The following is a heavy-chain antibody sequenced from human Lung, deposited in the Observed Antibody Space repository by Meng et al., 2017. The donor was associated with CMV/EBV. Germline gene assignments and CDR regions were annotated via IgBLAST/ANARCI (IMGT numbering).Heavy chain of an antibody. CDR3: ALFTGSWFDP. V-gene: IGHV2-5*02. J-gene: IGHJ5*02. Sequence: QITLQESGPTLVKPTQTLTLTCTFSGFSLSTSEVGVGWIRQPPGKALEWLAVIYWDDDKRYSPSLKSRLTITKDTSKNQVVLTLTNMDPVDTATYYCALFTGSWFDPWGQGTLVTVSS. CDR2: IYWDDDK. CDR1: GFSLSTSEVG. D-gene: IGHD1-14*01.